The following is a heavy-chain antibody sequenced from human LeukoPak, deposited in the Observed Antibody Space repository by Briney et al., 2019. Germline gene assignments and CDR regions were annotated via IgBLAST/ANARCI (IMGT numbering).Heavy chain of an antibody. D-gene: IGHD3-22*01. CDR2: ISSSSSYI. V-gene: IGHV3-21*01. J-gene: IGHJ4*02. CDR3: ARVPYYYDSSGYRLIYFDY. CDR1: GFTFSSYS. Sequence: GGSLRLSCAASGFTFSSYSMTWVRQAPGKGLEWVSSISSSSSYIYCADSVKGRFTISRDNAKNSLYLQMNSLRAEDTAVYYCARVPYYYDSSGYRLIYFDYWGQGTLVTVSS.